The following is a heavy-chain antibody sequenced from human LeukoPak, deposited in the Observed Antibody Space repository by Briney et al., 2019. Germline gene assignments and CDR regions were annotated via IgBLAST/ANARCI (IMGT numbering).Heavy chain of an antibody. V-gene: IGHV3-21*01. CDR2: ISSSSSYI. Sequence: GGSLRLSCAASGFTFSSYSMNWVRQAPGKGLECVSAISSSSSYIYYADSVKGRYTISRDNAKNSLYLQMNSLRAEDTAVYYCARGPQAYYYYMDVWGKGTTVTISS. CDR1: GFTFSSYS. J-gene: IGHJ6*03. CDR3: ARGPQAYYYYMDV.